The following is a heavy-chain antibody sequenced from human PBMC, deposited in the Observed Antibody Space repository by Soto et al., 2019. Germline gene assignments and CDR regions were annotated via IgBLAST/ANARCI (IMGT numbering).Heavy chain of an antibody. CDR2: ISSNGGST. D-gene: IGHD2-15*01. J-gene: IGHJ4*02. Sequence: EVQLVESGGGLVQPGGSLRLSCAASGFTFSSYAMHWVRQAPGKGLEYVSAISSNGGSTYYANSVKGRFIISRDNSKNTLYLQMGSLRAEDMAVYYCARDWRDCSGGSCYSFYFDYWGQGTLVTVSS. CDR3: ARDWRDCSGGSCYSFYFDY. V-gene: IGHV3-64*01. CDR1: GFTFSSYA.